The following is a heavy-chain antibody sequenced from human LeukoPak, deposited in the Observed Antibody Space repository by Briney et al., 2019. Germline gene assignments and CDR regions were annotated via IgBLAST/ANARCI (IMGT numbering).Heavy chain of an antibody. V-gene: IGHV1-8*01. CDR1: GYTFTRYD. D-gene: IGHD3-3*01. CDR3: ARAETYYDFWSGYYRVAWFDP. CDR2: MNPNSGNT. Sequence: ASVKVSCKASGYTFTRYDTNWVRQATGQGLEWMGWMNPNSGNTGYAQKFQGRVTMTRNTSISTAYMELSSLRPEDTAVYYCARAETYYDFWSGYYRVAWFDPWGQGTLVTVSS. J-gene: IGHJ5*02.